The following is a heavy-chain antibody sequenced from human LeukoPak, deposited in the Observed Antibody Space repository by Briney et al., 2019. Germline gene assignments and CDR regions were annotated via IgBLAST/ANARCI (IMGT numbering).Heavy chain of an antibody. D-gene: IGHD3-3*01. CDR1: GGTFSSYA. CDR3: ARARIYDFWSGYWAGRYGMDV. J-gene: IGHJ6*02. V-gene: IGHV1-18*01. Sequence: ASVKVSCKASGGTFSSYAISWVRQAPGQGLEWMGWISAYNGNTNYAQKLQGRVTMTTDTSTSTAYMELRSLRSDDTAVYYCARARIYDFWSGYWAGRYGMDVWGQGTTVTVSS. CDR2: ISAYNGNT.